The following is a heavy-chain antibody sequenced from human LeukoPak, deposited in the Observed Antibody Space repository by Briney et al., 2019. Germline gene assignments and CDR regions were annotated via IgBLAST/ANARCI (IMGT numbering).Heavy chain of an antibody. V-gene: IGHV1-69*04. Sequence: SVKVSCKASGGTFSSYAISWVRQAPGQGLEWMGRIIPILGIANYAQKFQGRVTITADKSTSTAYMELSSLRSEDTAVYYCARDPLDYDILTGYYRGLGYFDYWGQGTLVTVFS. J-gene: IGHJ4*02. D-gene: IGHD3-9*01. CDR2: IIPILGIA. CDR3: ARDPLDYDILTGYYRGLGYFDY. CDR1: GGTFSSYA.